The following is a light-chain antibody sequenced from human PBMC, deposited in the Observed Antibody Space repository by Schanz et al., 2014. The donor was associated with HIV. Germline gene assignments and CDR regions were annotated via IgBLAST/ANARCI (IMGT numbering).Light chain of an antibody. J-gene: IGKJ5*01. CDR1: QSVSSSD. Sequence: EIVLTQSPGTLSLSPGQRATLSCRASQSVSSSDLAWYQQRPGQAPRLLIYGASTRATGFPARFSGSGSGTDFTLTIIRLEPEDFAVYYCQQYGTSLITFGQGTRLEI. CDR2: GAS. V-gene: IGKV3-20*01. CDR3: QQYGTSLIT.